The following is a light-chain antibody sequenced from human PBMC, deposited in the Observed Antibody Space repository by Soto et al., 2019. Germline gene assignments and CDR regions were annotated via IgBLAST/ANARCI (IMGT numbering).Light chain of an antibody. CDR3: QQYTSYSAGT. CDR1: QSIDSW. V-gene: IGKV1-5*03. J-gene: IGKJ1*01. CDR2: EAS. Sequence: DIQMTESPSTLSASVGDRVTITCRASQSIDSWLAWFQQKPGKTPDLLIYEASSLESGVPSRFSGSGSGTEFTLTISSLQPDDFATYYCQQYTSYSAGTFGQGTKVEIE.